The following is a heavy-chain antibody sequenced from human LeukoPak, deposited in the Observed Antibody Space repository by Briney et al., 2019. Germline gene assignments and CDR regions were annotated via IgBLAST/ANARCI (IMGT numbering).Heavy chain of an antibody. CDR3: ASSPYRSGGSCYSGAFDI. D-gene: IGHD2-15*01. CDR2: IYYSGGT. CDR1: GGSISSYY. Sequence: SETLSLTCTASGGSISSYYWSWIRQPPGKGLEWIGYIYYSGGTNYNPSLKSRVTISVDTSKNQFSLKLSSVTAADTAVYYCASSPYRSGGSCYSGAFDIWGQGTMVTVSS. V-gene: IGHV4-59*01. J-gene: IGHJ3*02.